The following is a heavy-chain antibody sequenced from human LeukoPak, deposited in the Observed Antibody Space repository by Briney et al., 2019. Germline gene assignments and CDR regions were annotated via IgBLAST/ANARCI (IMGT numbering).Heavy chain of an antibody. CDR3: AGWLQSNAFDI. Sequence: GGSLRLSCAASGFSFDTYAMHWVRQAPGKGLEWVSAISGSGGSTYYADSVKGRFTISRDNSKNTLYLQMNSLRAEDTAVYYCAGWLQSNAFDIWGQGTMVTVSS. J-gene: IGHJ3*02. D-gene: IGHD5-24*01. V-gene: IGHV3-23*01. CDR2: ISGSGGST. CDR1: GFSFDTYA.